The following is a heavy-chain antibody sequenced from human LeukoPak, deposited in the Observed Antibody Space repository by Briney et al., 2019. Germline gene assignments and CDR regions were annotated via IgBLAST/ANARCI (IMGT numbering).Heavy chain of an antibody. CDR2: INANSGTT. V-gene: IGHV3-23*01. CDR1: GFAFSVYA. J-gene: IGHJ4*02. Sequence: PGGSLRLSCTASGFAFSVYAMSWLRQPPGKGLEWVSTINANSGTTSYAASVRGRFTISRDNSKSTLYLQINSLRAEDTAVYYCASRNYYLDHWGQGALVTVSS. CDR3: ASRNYYLDH. D-gene: IGHD3-10*01.